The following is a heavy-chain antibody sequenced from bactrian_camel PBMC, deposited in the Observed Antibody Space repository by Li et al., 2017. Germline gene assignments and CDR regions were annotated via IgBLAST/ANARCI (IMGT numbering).Heavy chain of an antibody. CDR2: SYPGAGVL. CDR1: GLTVDDSA. CDR3: AARGGTGYCFHTRESCNY. V-gene: IGHV3S55*01. Sequence: VQLVESGGGSVQAGGSLRLSCTGPGLTVDDSARSWYRQAPGNEREGVAASYPGAGVLDYSDSVKGRFTIYRDTAKNTLYLEMNSLKPEDTAMYYCAARGGTGYCFHTRESCNYWGQGTQVTVS. J-gene: IGHJ4*01. D-gene: IGHD3*01.